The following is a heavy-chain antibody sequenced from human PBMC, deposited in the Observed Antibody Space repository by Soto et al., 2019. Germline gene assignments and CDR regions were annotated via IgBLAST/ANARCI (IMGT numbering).Heavy chain of an antibody. CDR2: ISGSSSYI. Sequence: EVQLVESGGGLVKPWGSLRLSCAASGFSFTDYSMNWVRQAPGKGLEWVSSISGSSSYIYYADSLKGRFTVSRDNAERSLFLQMNSLGAEDTAVYYCARDGAYCSGTGCRDYYHYVDVWGKGTTVTVSS. CDR3: ARDGAYCSGTGCRDYYHYVDV. CDR1: GFSFTDYS. D-gene: IGHD2-2*01. J-gene: IGHJ6*03. V-gene: IGHV3-21*01.